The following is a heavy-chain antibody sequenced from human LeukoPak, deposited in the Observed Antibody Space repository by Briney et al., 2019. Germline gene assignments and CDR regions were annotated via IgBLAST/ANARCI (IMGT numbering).Heavy chain of an antibody. D-gene: IGHD3-10*01. CDR2: IYYSGIT. Sequence: PSETLSLTCSVSGGSISSGFYYWAWIRQPPGKGLEWIGSIYYSGITYYNPSLKSPVTVSVDTAKNQFSLKLSSVTAADTAVYYCARRTYYYGSGSYYMDVWGKGTTVTISS. J-gene: IGHJ6*03. CDR1: GGSISSGFYY. CDR3: ARRTYYYGSGSYYMDV. V-gene: IGHV4-39*07.